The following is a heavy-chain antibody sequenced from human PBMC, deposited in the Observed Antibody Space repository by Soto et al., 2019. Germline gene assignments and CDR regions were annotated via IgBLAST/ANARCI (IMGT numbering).Heavy chain of an antibody. V-gene: IGHV6-1*01. CDR3: ARDGVCSGGSCYSLSHMSVYYYGMDV. CDR1: GDSVSSNSAA. D-gene: IGHD2-15*01. CDR2: TYYRSKWYN. Sequence: SQTLSLTCAISGDSVSSNSAAWNWIRQSPSRGLEWLGRTYYRSKWYNDYAVSVKSRITINPDTSKNQFSLQLNSVTPEDTAVYYCARDGVCSGGSCYSLSHMSVYYYGMDVWGQGTTVTVSS. J-gene: IGHJ6*02.